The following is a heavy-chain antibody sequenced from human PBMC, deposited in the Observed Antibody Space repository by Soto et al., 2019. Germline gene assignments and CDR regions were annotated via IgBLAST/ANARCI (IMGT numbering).Heavy chain of an antibody. V-gene: IGHV3-9*01. CDR1: GFTFDDYA. J-gene: IGHJ6*02. D-gene: IGHD2-21*01. Sequence: GGSLRLSCAASGFTFDDYAMHWVRQAPGKGLEWVSGISWNSGSIGYADSVKGRFTISRDNAKNSLYLQMNSLRAEDTALYYCAKAIAEYSGMDVWGQGNTVTVSS. CDR2: ISWNSGSI. CDR3: AKAIAEYSGMDV.